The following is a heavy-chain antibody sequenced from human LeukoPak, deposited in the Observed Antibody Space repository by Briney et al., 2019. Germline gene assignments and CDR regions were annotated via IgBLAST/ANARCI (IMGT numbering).Heavy chain of an antibody. CDR1: GFTFSSYW. D-gene: IGHD2-2*01. CDR2: IDSDGSST. Sequence: GGSLRLSCAASGFTFSSYWMHWVRQAPGEGLVWVSRIDSDGSSTSYADSVKGRFTISRDNAKNTLYVQMDSLRAEDTAVYYCARAEYCSSTSCFGDAFDIWGQGTMVTVSS. J-gene: IGHJ3*02. CDR3: ARAEYCSSTSCFGDAFDI. V-gene: IGHV3-74*01.